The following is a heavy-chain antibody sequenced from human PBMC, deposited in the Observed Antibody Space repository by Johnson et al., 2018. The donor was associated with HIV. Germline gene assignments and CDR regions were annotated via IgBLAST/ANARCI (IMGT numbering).Heavy chain of an antibody. CDR1: GFTFDDYA. V-gene: IGHV3-43D*03. D-gene: IGHD3-10*01. Sequence: VQLVESGGVVVQPGGSLRLSCAASGFTFDDYAMHWVRQAPGNGLEWVSLIRWDGAITHYADSVKGLFTISRDNSINSLYLQMKSLRPEDTALYYCARAEMYEGRVGDFAFDIWGRGTMVTVSS. CDR3: ARAEMYEGRVGDFAFDI. CDR2: IRWDGAIT. J-gene: IGHJ3*02.